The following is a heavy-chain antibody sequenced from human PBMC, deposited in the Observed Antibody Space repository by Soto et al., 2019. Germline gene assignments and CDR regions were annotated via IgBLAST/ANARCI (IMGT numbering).Heavy chain of an antibody. CDR2: VDHSGST. CDR1: GESLSDYY. CDR3: GRRGGGDYPSYFDF. V-gene: IGHV4-34*01. J-gene: IGHJ4*02. D-gene: IGHD3-16*01. Sequence: SGTLSLTCAVYGESLSDYYWTWIRQPPGKGLEWIGEVDHSGSTNYNPSLKSRVTMAVVTSTKQFSLRLNSVTAADTAVYFCGRRGGGDYPSYFDFWAQGTLVTVSS.